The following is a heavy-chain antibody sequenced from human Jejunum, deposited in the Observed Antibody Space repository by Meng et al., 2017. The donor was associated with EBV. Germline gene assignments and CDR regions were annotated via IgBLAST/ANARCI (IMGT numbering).Heavy chain of an antibody. CDR2: FDFEDGET. V-gene: IGHV1-24*01. J-gene: IGHJ5*02. Sequence: VQLVQSGAEVKKPWASVKVSCKVVGHPLPELSMHWVRQAPGKGLEWMGGFDFEDGETIYAQKFQGRVTMTEDTSTDTAYMELSSLRSEDTAVYYCARYFDGWNGDRFDPWGQGTLVTVSS. D-gene: IGHD3-9*01. CDR1: GHPLPELS. CDR3: ARYFDGWNGDRFDP.